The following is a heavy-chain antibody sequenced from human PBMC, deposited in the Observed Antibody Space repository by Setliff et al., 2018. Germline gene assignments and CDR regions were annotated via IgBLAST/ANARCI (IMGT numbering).Heavy chain of an antibody. V-gene: IGHV3-23*01. CDR1: GFTFSSSA. J-gene: IGHJ4*02. CDR3: ARDAHYSFWSGNRYYFDY. CDR2: ISSTITST. Sequence: PGGSLRLSCAASGFTFSSSAMAWVRQAPGKGLEWVSAISSTITSTYYADSVKGRFTTSRDNSKNTLYLQMNSLRAEDTAVYYCARDAHYSFWSGNRYYFDYWGRGTLVTVSS. D-gene: IGHD3-3*01.